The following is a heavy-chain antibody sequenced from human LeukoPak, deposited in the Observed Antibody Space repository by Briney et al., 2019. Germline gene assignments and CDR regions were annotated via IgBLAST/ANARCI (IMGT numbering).Heavy chain of an antibody. V-gene: IGHV3-23*01. CDR2: ISGSGGST. CDR1: GFTFTSYG. Sequence: SGGSLRLSCVASGFTFTSYGMSWVRQAPGKRLEWVSGISGSGGSTYYADSVKGRFTISRDNSKNTLYLQMNSLRVEDTAVYYCAKDTYYYDFWGQGTLVTVSS. CDR3: AKDTYYYDF. J-gene: IGHJ4*02. D-gene: IGHD3/OR15-3a*01.